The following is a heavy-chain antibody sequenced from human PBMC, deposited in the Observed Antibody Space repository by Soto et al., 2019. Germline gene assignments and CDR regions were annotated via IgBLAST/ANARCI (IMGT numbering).Heavy chain of an antibody. CDR2: ISSDGSNE. Sequence: QVQLVESGGGVVQPGRSLRLSCAASGFTFSSYEMHWVRQVPGKGLEWVSLISSDGSNEYYADSVKGRFTISRDNSKNTLSLQMHSLRPEDTAVYFCARQGEGRFWGQGTLVSVSS. CDR3: ARQGEGRF. CDR1: GFTFSSYE. D-gene: IGHD3-10*01. J-gene: IGHJ4*02. V-gene: IGHV3-30-3*01.